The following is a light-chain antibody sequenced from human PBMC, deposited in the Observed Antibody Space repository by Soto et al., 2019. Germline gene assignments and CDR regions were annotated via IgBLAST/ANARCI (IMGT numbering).Light chain of an antibody. CDR3: QQYGRSPWT. CDR1: RGVTSSF. Sequence: EMVMTQSPGTVSLSPGERVTLSCRGRRGVTSSFLAWYQQKPGQAPRLLIYGASSRATGIPDRFSGSGSGTDFTLTISRLEPEDFAVYYCQQYGRSPWTFGQGTKVDI. J-gene: IGKJ1*01. CDR2: GAS. V-gene: IGKV3-20*01.